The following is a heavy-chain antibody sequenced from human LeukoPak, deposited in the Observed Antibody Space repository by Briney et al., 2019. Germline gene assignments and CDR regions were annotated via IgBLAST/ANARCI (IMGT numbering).Heavy chain of an antibody. CDR3: ARHQGGYCSSTSCYSPLPPDY. V-gene: IGHV4-59*08. CDR1: GGSISSYY. J-gene: IGHJ4*02. D-gene: IGHD2-2*03. CDR2: IYYSGST. Sequence: PSETLSLTCTVSGGSISSYYWSWIRQHPGKGLEWIGYIYYSGSTYYNPSLKSRVTISVDTSKNQFSLKLSSVTAADTAVYYCARHQGGYCSSTSCYSPLPPDYWGQGTLVTVSS.